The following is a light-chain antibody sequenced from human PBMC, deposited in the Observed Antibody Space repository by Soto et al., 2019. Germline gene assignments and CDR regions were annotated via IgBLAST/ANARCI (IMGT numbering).Light chain of an antibody. V-gene: IGLV2-14*01. CDR1: SSDVGGYNY. CDR3: SSYTSSNTYV. CDR2: EVS. Sequence: QSVLTQPASVSGSPGQSITISCTGTSSDVGGYNYVSWYQQHPGKAHKLMIYEVSNRPSGVSNRFSGSKSGNTASLAISGLQAEDEDDYYCSSYTSSNTYVFGTGTKVTVL. J-gene: IGLJ1*01.